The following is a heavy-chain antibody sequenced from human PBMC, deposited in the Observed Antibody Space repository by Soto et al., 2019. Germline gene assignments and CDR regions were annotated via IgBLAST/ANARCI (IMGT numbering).Heavy chain of an antibody. J-gene: IGHJ6*02. CDR3: ARRYGSGRIYYYGMDV. CDR1: GGTFSSYA. V-gene: IGHV1-69*13. D-gene: IGHD3-10*01. Sequence: ASVKVSCKASGGTFSSYAISWVRQAPGQGLEWMGGVIPIFGTANYAQKFQGRVTITADESTSTAYMELSSLRSEDTAVYYCARRYGSGRIYYYGMDVWGQGTTVTVSS. CDR2: VIPIFGTA.